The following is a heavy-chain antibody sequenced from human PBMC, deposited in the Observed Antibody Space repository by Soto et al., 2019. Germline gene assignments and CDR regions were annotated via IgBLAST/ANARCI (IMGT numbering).Heavy chain of an antibody. V-gene: IGHV3-30-3*01. CDR1: GFTFSSYA. Sequence: QVQLVESGGGVVQPGRSLRLSCAASGFTFSSYAMHWVRQAPGKGLEWVAVISYDGSNKYYADSVKGRFTISRDNSKNTLYLQMNSLRAEDTAVYYCAREVRQQLVGYYYGMDVW. D-gene: IGHD6-13*01. J-gene: IGHJ6*01. CDR3: AREVRQQLVGYYYGMDV. CDR2: ISYDGSNK.